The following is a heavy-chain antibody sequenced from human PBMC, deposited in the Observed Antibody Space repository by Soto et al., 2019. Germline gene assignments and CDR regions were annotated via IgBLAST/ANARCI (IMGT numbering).Heavy chain of an antibody. CDR2: ISGGGGGT. D-gene: IGHD1-26*01. CDR3: ARDGPGGSYVDY. Sequence: GSLRLSCAGSGFTFSDYPMTWVRQAPGKGLEWVSGISGGGGGTYYADSVKGRFTISRDNSKNTLYLQMNSLRAEDTALYYCARDGPGGSYVDYWGQGTLVTVSS. J-gene: IGHJ4*02. V-gene: IGHV3-23*01. CDR1: GFTFSDYP.